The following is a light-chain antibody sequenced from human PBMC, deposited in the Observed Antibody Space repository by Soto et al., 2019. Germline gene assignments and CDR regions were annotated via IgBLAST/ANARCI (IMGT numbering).Light chain of an antibody. J-gene: IGKJ1*01. CDR2: EAS. CDR3: QQYNSYSRT. CDR1: QNINSW. Sequence: DIHMTQSPSTLSASVGDRVTITCRASQNINSWLAWYQQKPGKAPKLLIYEASSLEKGVPARFGGSGSGTEFTLTISSLQPDDFATYYCQQYNSYSRTFGQGTKVDIK. V-gene: IGKV1-5*03.